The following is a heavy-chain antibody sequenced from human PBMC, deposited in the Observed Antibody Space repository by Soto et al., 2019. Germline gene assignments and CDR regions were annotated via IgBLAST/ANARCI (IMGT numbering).Heavy chain of an antibody. J-gene: IGHJ4*02. Sequence: QVQLVQSGAEVKKPGSSVKVSCKASGGTFSSYTINWVRQAPGQGLEWMGGITPMFGTANYAQKFQDRVTITADESTSTAYMELGSLRRDDTAVYYCARDLYSAGELWGQGTLVTVPS. CDR3: ARDLYSAGEL. CDR2: ITPMFGTA. V-gene: IGHV1-69*01. D-gene: IGHD4-4*01. CDR1: GGTFSSYT.